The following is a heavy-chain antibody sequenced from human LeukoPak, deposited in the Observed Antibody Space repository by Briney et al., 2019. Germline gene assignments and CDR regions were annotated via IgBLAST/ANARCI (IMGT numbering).Heavy chain of an antibody. J-gene: IGHJ4*02. V-gene: IGHV4-39*01. CDR2: LSYSGRA. Sequence: SETLSLTCSVSGGSIISTIYSWGWIRQPPGKGLEWIASLSYSGRADYNPSLRSRVAISLDTSENQFSLKLTSVPAADTAIYFCVRHRLSTMSGEGPTFFDSWGQGALVTVSS. CDR1: GGSIISTIYS. D-gene: IGHD3-10*02. CDR3: VRHRLSTMSGEGPTFFDS.